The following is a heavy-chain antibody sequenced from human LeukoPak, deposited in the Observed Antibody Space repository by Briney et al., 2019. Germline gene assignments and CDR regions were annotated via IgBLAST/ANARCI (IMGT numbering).Heavy chain of an antibody. CDR2: INHSGST. Sequence: SETLSLTCAVYGGSFSGYYWSWIRQPPGKGLEWIGEINHSGSTNYNPSLKSRVTISVDTSKNQFSLKLSSVTAADTAVYYCAARHCSSTSCCKQRLNNFDYWGQGTLVTVSS. CDR1: GGSFSGYY. V-gene: IGHV4-34*01. CDR3: AARHCSSTSCCKQRLNNFDY. J-gene: IGHJ4*02. D-gene: IGHD2-2*01.